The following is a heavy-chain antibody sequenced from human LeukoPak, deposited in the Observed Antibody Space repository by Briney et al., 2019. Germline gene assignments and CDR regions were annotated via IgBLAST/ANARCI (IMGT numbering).Heavy chain of an antibody. CDR1: GGSFSGYY. V-gene: IGHV4-34*01. CDR3: ARGKGAAALGLRDY. CDR2: INHSGST. J-gene: IGHJ4*02. Sequence: SETLSLTCAVYGGSFSGYYWGWIRQPPGKGLEWIGEINHSGSTNYNPSLKSRVTISVDTSKNQFSLKLSSVTAADTAVYYCARGKGAAALGLRDYWGQGTLVTVSS. D-gene: IGHD6-13*01.